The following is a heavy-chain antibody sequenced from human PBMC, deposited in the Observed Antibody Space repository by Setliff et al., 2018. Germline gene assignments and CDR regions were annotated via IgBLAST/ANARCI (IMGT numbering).Heavy chain of an antibody. CDR1: GASLNSGTYY. D-gene: IGHD3-10*01. CDR3: ARRFTVARGVDCFDL. Sequence: LSLTCTVSGASLNSGTYYWGWIRRPPGKGLEWIGRIYYRGDTYYNPSLKGRLTISVDTAQNQFSLRLSSVTAADTALYYCARRFTVARGVDCFDLWGQGTQVTV. J-gene: IGHJ4*02. CDR2: IYYRGDT. V-gene: IGHV4-39*01.